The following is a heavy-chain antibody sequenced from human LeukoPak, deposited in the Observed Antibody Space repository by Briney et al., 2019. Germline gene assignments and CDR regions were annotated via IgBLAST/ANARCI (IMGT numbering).Heavy chain of an antibody. Sequence: GASVKLPCKAYGYTFTGYYMHWVRQPPGQGLEWMGWINPNSGSTTYAQTFQGRVTMTRDTSISTAYMELSRLRSDDAAVHYCARVGVPAATQGDFDYWGQGTLVTVSS. J-gene: IGHJ4*02. V-gene: IGHV1-2*02. CDR2: INPNSGST. D-gene: IGHD2-2*01. CDR3: ARVGVPAATQGDFDY. CDR1: GYTFTGYY.